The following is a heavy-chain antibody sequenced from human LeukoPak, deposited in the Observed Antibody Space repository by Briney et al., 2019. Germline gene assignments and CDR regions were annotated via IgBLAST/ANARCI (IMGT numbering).Heavy chain of an antibody. J-gene: IGHJ4*02. CDR1: GFSVSSYY. CDR3: HIWSGDY. CDR2: IYSGGST. V-gene: IGHV3-53*01. Sequence: GGSLRLSCAASGFSVSSYYMSWVRQAPGKGLEWVSVIYSGGSTYYADSVKGRFTISRDNSKNTLYLQMNSLRAEDTAVYYCHIWSGDYWGQGTLVTVPS. D-gene: IGHD2-21*01.